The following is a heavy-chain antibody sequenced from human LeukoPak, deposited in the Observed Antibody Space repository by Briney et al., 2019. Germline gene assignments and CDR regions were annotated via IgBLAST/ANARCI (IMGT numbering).Heavy chain of an antibody. J-gene: IGHJ6*03. D-gene: IGHD6-19*01. Sequence: GGSLRLSCAASGFSYITYAMSWVRRAPGKGLEWVAAITASGSITYHADSVKGRFTVSRDNPKKTMYLQMDSLRVADTAVYYCAKGTGSHYFYYYMDAWGKGTTVSVS. CDR3: AKGTGSHYFYYYMDA. CDR2: ITASGSIT. V-gene: IGHV3-23*01. CDR1: GFSYITYA.